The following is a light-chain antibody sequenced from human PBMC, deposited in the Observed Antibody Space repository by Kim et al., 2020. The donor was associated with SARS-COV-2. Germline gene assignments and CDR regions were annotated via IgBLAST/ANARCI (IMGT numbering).Light chain of an antibody. CDR2: SAS. Sequence: SVSPGERAPLSCRASQSVSSNLAWYQQKPGQAPRLLIYSASTRATGIPARFSGSGSGTEFTLTISSLQSEDFAVYYCQQDNNWPYTFGQGTKLEI. CDR1: QSVSSN. J-gene: IGKJ2*01. V-gene: IGKV3-15*01. CDR3: QQDNNWPYT.